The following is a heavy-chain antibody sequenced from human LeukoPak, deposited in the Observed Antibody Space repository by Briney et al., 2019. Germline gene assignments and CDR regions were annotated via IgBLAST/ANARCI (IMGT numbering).Heavy chain of an antibody. V-gene: IGHV3-33*01. CDR3: ARELHSSSWAYYYYYGMDV. D-gene: IGHD6-13*01. CDR1: GFTFSSYG. Sequence: PGGSLRLSCAASGFTFSSYGMDWVRQAPGKGLEWVAVIWYDGSNKYYADSVKGRFTISRDNSKNTLYLQMNSLRAEDTAVYYCARELHSSSWAYYYYYGMDVWGQGTTVTVSS. CDR2: IWYDGSNK. J-gene: IGHJ6*02.